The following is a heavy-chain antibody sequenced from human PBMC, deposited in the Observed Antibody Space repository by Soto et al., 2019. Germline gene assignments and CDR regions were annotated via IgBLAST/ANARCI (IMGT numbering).Heavy chain of an antibody. V-gene: IGHV3-30-3*01. CDR2: ISYDGSNK. J-gene: IGHJ4*02. CDR1: GFTFSIYA. Sequence: VQLVESGGGVVQPGRSLRLSCAASGFTFSIYAMHWVRQAPGKGLEWVAVISYDGSNKYYADSVKGRFTISRDNSKNTLYLQMNSLRAEDTAVYYCARDLGTSIAAAGPALGYWGQGPLVTVSS. CDR3: ARDLGTSIAAAGPALGY. D-gene: IGHD6-13*01.